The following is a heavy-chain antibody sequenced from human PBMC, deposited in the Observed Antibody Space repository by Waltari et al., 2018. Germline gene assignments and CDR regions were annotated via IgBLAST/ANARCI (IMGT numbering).Heavy chain of an antibody. D-gene: IGHD2-21*02. CDR2: IRIDGSNK. CDR1: GFTFSRSG. J-gene: IGHJ6*03. CDR3: AGGDSYFYYYMDV. Sequence: QVQLVESGGGVVQPGGSLRLSCAASGFTFSRSGIPWVRQAPGKGLEWVAFIRIDGSNKYYANSVKGRFTISRDDSQYTLFLQMNSLRAEDTAVYYCAGGDSYFYYYMDVWGNGTTVTISS. V-gene: IGHV3-30*02.